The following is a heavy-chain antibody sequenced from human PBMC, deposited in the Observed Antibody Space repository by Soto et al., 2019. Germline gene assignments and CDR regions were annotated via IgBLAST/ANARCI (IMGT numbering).Heavy chain of an antibody. J-gene: IGHJ6*02. CDR1: GYSFTSYW. CDR2: IYPGDSDT. V-gene: IGHV5-51*01. Sequence: GESLKISCKGSGYSFTSYWIGWVRQMPGKGLEWMGIIYPGDSDTRYSPSFQGQVTISADKSISTAYLQWSSLKASGTAMYYCATGVSGASQSYYYYGMDVWGQGTTVTVSS. D-gene: IGHD6-19*01. CDR3: ATGVSGASQSYYYYGMDV.